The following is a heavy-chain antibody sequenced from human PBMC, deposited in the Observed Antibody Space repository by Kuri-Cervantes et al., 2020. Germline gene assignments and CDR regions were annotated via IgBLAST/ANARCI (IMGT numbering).Heavy chain of an antibody. CDR1: GGSINSYY. D-gene: IGHD6-19*01. V-gene: IGHV4-59*01. CDR2: ISYSGST. Sequence: GSLRLSCTVSGGSINSYYWNWIRQPPGKGLEWIGYISYSGSTTYNPSLKSRVTISVDTSKNQFSLKLSSVTAADTAVYYCVRDRGSGWYGLDYWGQGTLVTVSS. J-gene: IGHJ4*02. CDR3: VRDRGSGWYGLDY.